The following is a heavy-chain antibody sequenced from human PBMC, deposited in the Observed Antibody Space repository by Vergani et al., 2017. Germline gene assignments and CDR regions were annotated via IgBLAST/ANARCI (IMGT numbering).Heavy chain of an antibody. V-gene: IGHV4-59*01. CDR3: ARDPGNYDILTGYGMDV. CDR2: FYYSGST. D-gene: IGHD3-9*01. J-gene: IGHJ6*02. CDR1: GGSISSYY. Sequence: QVQLQESGPGLVKPSETLSLTCTVSGGSISSYYWSWIRQPPGKGLEWIGYFYYSGSTNYNPSLKSRVTISVDTSKNQFSLKLSSVTAADTAVYYCARDPGNYDILTGYGMDVWGQGTTVTVSS.